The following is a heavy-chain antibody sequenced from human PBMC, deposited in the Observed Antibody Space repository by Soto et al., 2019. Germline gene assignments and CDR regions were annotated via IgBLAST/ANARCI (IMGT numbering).Heavy chain of an antibody. J-gene: IGHJ3*02. V-gene: IGHV3-64D*06. CDR2: ISSNGGNT. CDR1: GFTFSSYA. Sequence: GGSLRLSCSASGFTFSSYAMHWVRQAPGKGLEYVSGISSNGGNTYYADSVRGRLTISRDNSKNTLYLQMSSLKAEDTALYYCVNGAFYDSEVRTFDIWGQGTMVTVSS. D-gene: IGHD3-22*01. CDR3: VNGAFYDSEVRTFDI.